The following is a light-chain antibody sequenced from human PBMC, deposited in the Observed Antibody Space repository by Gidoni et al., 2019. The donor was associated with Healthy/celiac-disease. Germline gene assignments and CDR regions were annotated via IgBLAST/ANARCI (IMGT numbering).Light chain of an antibody. J-gene: IGKJ4*01. CDR1: QSVDSY. CDR3: QQRKHWPPLT. Sequence: EVMFTQSPATLSLSPGERATLSCRASQSVDSYLAWYQQKPGQAPRLLIYDSYHRATGIPARFSGSGSGTDFTLTISSLEPEDFAIYFCQQRKHWPPLTFGGGTKVEIK. V-gene: IGKV3-11*01. CDR2: DSY.